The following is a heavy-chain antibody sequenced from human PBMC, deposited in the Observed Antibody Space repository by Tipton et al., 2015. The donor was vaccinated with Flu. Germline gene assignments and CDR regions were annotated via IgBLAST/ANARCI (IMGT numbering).Heavy chain of an antibody. V-gene: IGHV4-61*02. CDR1: GGSISSGSYY. CDR2: IYTSGST. CDR3: ARDNWGGVFDY. J-gene: IGHJ3*01. D-gene: IGHD7-27*01. Sequence: LSLTCTVSGGSISSGSYYWSWIRQPAGKGLEWIGRIYTSGSTNYNPSLKSRVTISVDTSKNQFSLKLSSVTAADTAVYFCARDNWGGVFDYWGQGTMVTVSS.